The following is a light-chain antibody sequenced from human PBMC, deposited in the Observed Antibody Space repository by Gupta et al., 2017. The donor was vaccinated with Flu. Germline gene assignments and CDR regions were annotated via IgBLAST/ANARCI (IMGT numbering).Light chain of an antibody. CDR1: TGTVTGGHY. CDR3: LGRESGVRGV. Sequence: AVYHPKPSLTVSPGVPVTLTCASSTGTVTGGHYPYWFQQKPGQAPWPLIYHVYNKHSGTPARFSGSIRGDKAALTLSGTQTEDEAEYYCLGRESGVRGVFGGGTKLTV. J-gene: IGLJ3*02. CDR2: HVY. V-gene: IGLV7-46*01.